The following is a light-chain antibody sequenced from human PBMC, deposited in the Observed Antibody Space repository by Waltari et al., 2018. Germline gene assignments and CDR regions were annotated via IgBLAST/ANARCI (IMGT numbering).Light chain of an antibody. CDR2: QDS. Sequence: SYELTQPPSVSVSPGQTASITCSGEKLGDKYACWYQQKPGQSPVLVNYQDSKRPSGIPERFSGSNSGNTATLTISGTQAMDEADYYCQAWDSSTGVFGGGTKLTVL. CDR1: KLGDKY. J-gene: IGLJ2*01. V-gene: IGLV3-1*01. CDR3: QAWDSSTGV.